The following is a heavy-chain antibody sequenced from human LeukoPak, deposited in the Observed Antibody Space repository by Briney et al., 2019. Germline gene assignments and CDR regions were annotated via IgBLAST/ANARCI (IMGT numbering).Heavy chain of an antibody. V-gene: IGHV1-2*02. CDR3: ARSRYSNGSDY. D-gene: IGHD5-18*01. CDR1: GYTFTGYY. Sequence: ASVKVSCKASGYTFTGYYMHWVRQAPGQGPEWMGWINPNSGGTNYAQKFQGKVTMTRDTSISTAYMELSRLRSDDTAVYYCARSRYSNGSDYWGQGTLVTLSS. J-gene: IGHJ4*02. CDR2: INPNSGGT.